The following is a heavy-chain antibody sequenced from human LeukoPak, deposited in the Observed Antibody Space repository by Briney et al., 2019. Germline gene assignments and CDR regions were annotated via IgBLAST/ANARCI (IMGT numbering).Heavy chain of an antibody. Sequence: SETLSLTCTVSGDSISTYYWGWIRQPPGKGLEWIGSIYYSGSTYYNPSLKSRVTISVDTSKNQFSLKLSSVTAADTAIYYCARQTKGIFGVVILFFDHWAREPWPPSPQ. V-gene: IGHV4-39*01. D-gene: IGHD3-3*01. CDR1: GDSISTYY. CDR2: IYYSGST. J-gene: IGHJ4*02. CDR3: ARQTKGIFGVVILFFDH.